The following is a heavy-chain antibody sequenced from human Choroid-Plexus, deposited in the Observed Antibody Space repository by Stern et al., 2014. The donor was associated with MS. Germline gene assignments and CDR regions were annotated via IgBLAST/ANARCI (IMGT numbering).Heavy chain of an antibody. CDR1: GFSFSSFG. Sequence: LVESGGGVAQPGMPLRLSCAASGFSFSSFGMHWVCQAPGNGLEWVSLLSHDGSKDYAQLVKGRFAISRDNSKNTLYRQMNSLRAEDPAVYYCAKDRQYLTFFFDFWGQGSLVTVSS. CDR2: LSHDGSK. CDR3: AKDRQYLTFFFDF. V-gene: IGHV3-30*18. D-gene: IGHD2/OR15-2a*01. J-gene: IGHJ4*02.